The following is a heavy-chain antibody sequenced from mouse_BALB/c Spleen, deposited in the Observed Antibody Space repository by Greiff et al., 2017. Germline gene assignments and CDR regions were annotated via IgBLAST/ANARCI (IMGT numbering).Heavy chain of an antibody. CDR1: GFTFSSYT. J-gene: IGHJ2*01. V-gene: IGHV5-6-4*01. CDR3: TRDYYGSSPYFDY. D-gene: IGHD1-1*01. CDR2: ISSGGSST. Sequence: EVQVVESGGGLVKPGGSLKLSCAASGFTFSSYTMSWVRQTPEKRLEWVATISSGGSSTYYPDSVKGRFTISRDNAKNTLYLQMSSLKSEDTAMYYCTRDYYGSSPYFDYWGQGTTLTVSS.